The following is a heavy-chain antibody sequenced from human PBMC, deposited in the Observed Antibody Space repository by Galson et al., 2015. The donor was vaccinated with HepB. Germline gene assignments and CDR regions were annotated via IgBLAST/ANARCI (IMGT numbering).Heavy chain of an antibody. CDR3: VRVPYYNILTGEYLDFNYGMYC. D-gene: IGHD3-9*01. V-gene: IGHV1-3*01. CDR2: INCGNGNR. J-gene: IGHJ6*02. CDR1: GYTFTSFA. Sequence: SVKVSCKASGYTFTSFAMHWVRQAPGQRLEWMGWINCGNGNRKYSKRFQGRLSITTDTSANIGYLEVTRLTSEDTAVYYCVRVPYYNILTGEYLDFNYGMYCVSHGTTVVVSS.